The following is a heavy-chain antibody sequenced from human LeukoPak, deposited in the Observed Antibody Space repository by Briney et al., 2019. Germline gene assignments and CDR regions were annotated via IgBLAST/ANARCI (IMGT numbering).Heavy chain of an antibody. J-gene: IGHJ4*02. V-gene: IGHV4-39*01. CDR1: GGSISGSTYY. CDR2: IYYSGTT. Sequence: PSETLSLTCIVSGGSISGSTYYWGWIRQPPGKGLEWIGSIYYSGTTYYNPSLKSRVTISVDTSMNQFSLKLSSVTAADTAVYYCARLGTTVVTPTFDYWGQGTLVTVSS. D-gene: IGHD4-23*01. CDR3: ARLGTTVVTPTFDY.